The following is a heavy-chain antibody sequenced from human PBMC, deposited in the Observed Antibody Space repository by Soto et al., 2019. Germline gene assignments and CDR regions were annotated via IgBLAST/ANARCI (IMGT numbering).Heavy chain of an antibody. Sequence: SVKVSCKASGGTFSSYAISWVRQAPGQGRERMGGIIPIFGTANYAQKFQGRVTITADESTSTAYMELNSLRAEDTAVYYCAKDEYFDWLDLMRDRYYMDVWGKGTTVTVSS. CDR1: GGTFSSYA. CDR3: AKDEYFDWLDLMRDRYYMDV. J-gene: IGHJ6*03. CDR2: IIPIFGTA. V-gene: IGHV1-69*13. D-gene: IGHD3-9*01.